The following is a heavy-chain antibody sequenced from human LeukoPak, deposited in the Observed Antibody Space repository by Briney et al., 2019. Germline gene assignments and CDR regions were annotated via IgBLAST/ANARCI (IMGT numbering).Heavy chain of an antibody. CDR2: IYSGGST. V-gene: IGHV3-53*01. J-gene: IGHJ4*02. CDR3: ASSLLRYFDWFYFDY. Sequence: PGGSLRLSCAASGFTVSSNYMSWVRQAPGKGLEWVSVIYSGGSTYYADSVKGRFTISRDNSKNTLYLQMNSLRAEDTAVYYCASSLLRYFDWFYFDYWGQGTLVTVSS. D-gene: IGHD3-9*01. CDR1: GFTVSSNY.